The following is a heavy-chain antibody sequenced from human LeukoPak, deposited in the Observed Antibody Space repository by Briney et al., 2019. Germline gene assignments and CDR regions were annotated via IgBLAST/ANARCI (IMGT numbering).Heavy chain of an antibody. V-gene: IGHV4-39*01. CDR2: IYYSGST. Sequence: PSETLSLTCTVSGCSISSSSYYWCWIRQPPGKGLELIGSIYYSGSTYYNPSLKSRVTISVDTSKNQFSLKLSSVTAADTAVYYCARLDSSSWYYFDYWGQGTLVTVSS. D-gene: IGHD6-13*01. CDR1: GCSISSSSYY. CDR3: ARLDSSSWYYFDY. J-gene: IGHJ4*02.